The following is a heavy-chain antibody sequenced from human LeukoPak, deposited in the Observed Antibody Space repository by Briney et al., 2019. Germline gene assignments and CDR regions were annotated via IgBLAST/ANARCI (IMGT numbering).Heavy chain of an antibody. Sequence: SETLSLTCTVSGGSISSYYWSWIRQPAGKGLEWIGRIYTSGSTNYNPSLKGRGTVSVDTSKNQFSLKLSSVPAADAAVYYCARASSSLYYFDYWGQGTLVTVSS. CDR2: IYTSGST. J-gene: IGHJ4*02. D-gene: IGHD6-13*01. CDR3: ARASSSLYYFDY. V-gene: IGHV4-4*07. CDR1: GGSISSYY.